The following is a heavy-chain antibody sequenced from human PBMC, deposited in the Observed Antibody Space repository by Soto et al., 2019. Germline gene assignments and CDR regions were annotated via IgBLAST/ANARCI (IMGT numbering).Heavy chain of an antibody. CDR3: ARRDRNGGYCDY. CDR2: ISGDGRST. Sequence: TGGSLRLSCSASGFTFSDYVMHWVRQAPGKGLEYVSTISGDGRSTNYADFVKGRFTISRDNAKNTVYLQMNSLRAEDTAVYYCARRDRNGGYCDYWGQGILVTVSS. V-gene: IGHV3-64*04. J-gene: IGHJ4*02. CDR1: GFTFSDYV. D-gene: IGHD2-8*01.